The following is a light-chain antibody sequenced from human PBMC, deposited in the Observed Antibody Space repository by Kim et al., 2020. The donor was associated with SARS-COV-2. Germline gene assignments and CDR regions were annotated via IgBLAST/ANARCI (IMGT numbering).Light chain of an antibody. V-gene: IGKV3-20*01. J-gene: IGKJ2*01. CDR3: QQYDRSPYT. CDR2: GTS. Sequence: LSPGERATLSCRASQSVASNHLAWFQQKPGQAPRLLIYGTSSKATGIPDRFSASESGTDFTLTISRLEPGDFAVYYCQQYDRSPYTFGQGTKLEI. CDR1: QSVASNH.